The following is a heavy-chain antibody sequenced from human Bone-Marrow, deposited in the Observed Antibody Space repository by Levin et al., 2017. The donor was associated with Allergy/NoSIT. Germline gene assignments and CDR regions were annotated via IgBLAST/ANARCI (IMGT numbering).Heavy chain of an antibody. Sequence: SLKISCAASGFTFDDYAMHWVRQAPGKGLEWVSGISWNSGSTDYVDSVRGRFTISRDNAKNSLYLQMNGLRGEDTALYYCAKGRGVSHYYGMDVWGQGTTVTVSS. J-gene: IGHJ6*02. D-gene: IGHD2-21*02. CDR2: ISWNSGST. CDR1: GFTFDDYA. V-gene: IGHV3-9*01. CDR3: AKGRGVSHYYGMDV.